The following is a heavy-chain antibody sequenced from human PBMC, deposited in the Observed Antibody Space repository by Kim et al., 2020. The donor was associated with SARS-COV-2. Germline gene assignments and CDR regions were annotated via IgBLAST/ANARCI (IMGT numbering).Heavy chain of an antibody. Sequence: GGSLRLSCAASGFTFSRRAMSWVRQVPGKGLEWIASVNNNNNPYYADSVKGRFTVSRDITKDTLYLQMNSLRADDTALYYCAKDHPSSGWPTFESWGPGT. D-gene: IGHD6-19*01. CDR2: VNNNNNP. V-gene: IGHV3-23*05. CDR3: AKDHPSSGWPTFES. CDR1: GFTFSRRA. J-gene: IGHJ4*02.